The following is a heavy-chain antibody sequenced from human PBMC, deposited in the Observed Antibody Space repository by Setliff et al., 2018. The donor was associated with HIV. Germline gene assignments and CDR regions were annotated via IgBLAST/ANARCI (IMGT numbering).Heavy chain of an antibody. D-gene: IGHD2-15*01. CDR2: IYYNGKI. Sequence: SETLSLTCTVSGGSIRSIDYFWGWIRQPPGKGLEWLGSIYYNGKIFYNPSLRSRVTIFVDSSKSELSLRLKSVTAADTAVYYCARRGESTGSWFSSWYSYDMDVWGQGTTVTVSS. J-gene: IGHJ6*02. CDR1: GGSIRSIDYF. V-gene: IGHV4-39*01. CDR3: ARRGESTGSWFSSWYSYDMDV.